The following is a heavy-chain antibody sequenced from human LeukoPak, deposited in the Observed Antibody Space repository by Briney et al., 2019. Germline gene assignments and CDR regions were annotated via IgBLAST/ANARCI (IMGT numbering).Heavy chain of an antibody. D-gene: IGHD3-22*01. Sequence: GGSLRLSCAASGFTVGSNHMSWVRQAPGKGLEWVSVIYSGGSTSYTDSVKGRFTISRDNSKNTLYLQMNSLRAEDTAVYYCGALYDSGGYYDYWGQGTLVTVSS. CDR3: GALYDSGGYYDY. V-gene: IGHV3-53*01. J-gene: IGHJ4*02. CDR1: GFTVGSNH. CDR2: IYSGGST.